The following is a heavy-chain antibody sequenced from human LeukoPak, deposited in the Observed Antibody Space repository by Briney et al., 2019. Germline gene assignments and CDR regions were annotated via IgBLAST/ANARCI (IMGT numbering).Heavy chain of an antibody. CDR2: ISAYNGNT. CDR3: ARVRDNDYGDF. J-gene: IGHJ4*02. D-gene: IGHD2-15*01. V-gene: IGHV1-18*04. Sequence: GASVKVSCKASGYTFTGYYIHWMRQAPGQGLEWMGWISAYNGNTNYAQKFQDRVTMTTDTSTSTAYMELRSLRSDDTAVYYCARVRDNDYGDFWGQGTLVTVSS. CDR1: GYTFTGYY.